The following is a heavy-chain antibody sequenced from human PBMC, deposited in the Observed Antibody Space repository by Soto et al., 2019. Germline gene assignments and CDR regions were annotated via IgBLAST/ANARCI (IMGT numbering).Heavy chain of an antibody. CDR1: GYTFTSYD. CDR3: AGVSSSWSMFTYYYYYGMDV. V-gene: IGHV1-8*01. D-gene: IGHD6-13*01. J-gene: IGHJ6*02. CDR2: MNPNSGNT. Sequence: XSVKVSCKASGYTFTSYDINWVRQATGQGLEWMGWMNPNSGNTGYAQKFQGRVTMTRNTSISTAYMELSSLRSEDTAVYYCAGVSSSWSMFTYYYYYGMDVWGQGTTVTVSS.